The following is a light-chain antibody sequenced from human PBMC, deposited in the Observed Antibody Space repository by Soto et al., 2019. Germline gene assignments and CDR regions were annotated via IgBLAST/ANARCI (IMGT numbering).Light chain of an antibody. CDR2: SHN. CDR3: SSYTSSSTLVV. CDR1: SSNIGSNT. Sequence: QSVLTQPPSASGTPGQRVTISCSGSSSNIGSNTVNWYQQLPGMAPKLLIYSHNQRPSGVPDRFSGSKSGNTASLTISGLQAEDEADYYCSSYTSSSTLVVFGGGTKLTVL. J-gene: IGLJ2*01. V-gene: IGLV1-44*01.